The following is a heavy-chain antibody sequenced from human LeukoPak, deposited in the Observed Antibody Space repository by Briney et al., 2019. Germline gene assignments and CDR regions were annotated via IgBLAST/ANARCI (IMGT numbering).Heavy chain of an antibody. CDR3: ARDWAGSAWLTRALEY. J-gene: IGHJ4*02. V-gene: IGHV3-7*01. Sequence: GGSLRLSCAASGFTFSSYCMSWVRQAPGKGLEGVANIKQDGSQKYYVDSVKGRFTISRDNAKSLLYLQMNSLRPEDTAVYYCARDWAGSAWLTRALEYWGQGILVTVSS. CDR2: IKQDGSQK. CDR1: GFTFSSYC. D-gene: IGHD6-19*01.